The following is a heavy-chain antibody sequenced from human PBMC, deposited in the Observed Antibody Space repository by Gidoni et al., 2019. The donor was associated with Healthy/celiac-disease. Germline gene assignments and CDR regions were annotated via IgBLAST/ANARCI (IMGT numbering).Heavy chain of an antibody. D-gene: IGHD5-12*01. Sequence: QVQLVQSGAEVKKPGASVEVSCKASGYTFTSYAMHWVRQAPGQRLEWMGWINAGNGNKKYAQKFQGRVTITRDTSASTAYMELSSLRSEDTAVYYCARFPTPHQEMATITSYFDLWGRGTLVTVSS. V-gene: IGHV1-3*01. CDR2: INAGNGNK. J-gene: IGHJ2*01. CDR3: ARFPTPHQEMATITSYFDL. CDR1: GYTFTSYA.